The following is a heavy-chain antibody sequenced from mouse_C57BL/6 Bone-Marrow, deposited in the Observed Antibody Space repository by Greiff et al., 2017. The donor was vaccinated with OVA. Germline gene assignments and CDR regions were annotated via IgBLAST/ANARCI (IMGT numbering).Heavy chain of an antibody. CDR2: IDPYSGGT. D-gene: IGHD1-1*02. J-gene: IGHJ4*01. CDR1: GYTFTSYW. V-gene: IGHV1-72*01. CDR3: ARLVGYLRMDY. Sequence: QVQLQQPGAELVKPGASVKLSCKASGYTFTSYWMHWVKQRPGRGLEWIGRIDPYSGGTKYNEKFKGKATLTVDKSSSTAYMQLSSLTSEDSAVYECARLVGYLRMDYWGQGTSVTVSS.